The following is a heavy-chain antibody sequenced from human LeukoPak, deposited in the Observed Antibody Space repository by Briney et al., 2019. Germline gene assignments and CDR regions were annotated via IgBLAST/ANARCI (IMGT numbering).Heavy chain of an antibody. Sequence: PSETLSLTCAVYGGSFSGYYWSWIRQPPGKGLEWIGEINHSGSTNYNPSLKSRVTISVDTSKNQFSLKLSSVTAADTAVYYCARRRMGSTPDHWGQGTLVTVSS. CDR2: INHSGST. J-gene: IGHJ4*02. CDR1: GGSFSGYY. D-gene: IGHD1-26*01. CDR3: ARRRMGSTPDH. V-gene: IGHV4-34*01.